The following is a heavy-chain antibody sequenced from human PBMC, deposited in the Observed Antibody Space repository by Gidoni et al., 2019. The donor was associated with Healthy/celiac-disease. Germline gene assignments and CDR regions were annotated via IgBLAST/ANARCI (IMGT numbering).Heavy chain of an antibody. D-gene: IGHD2-8*01. CDR1: GYTCTSYD. CDR3: ARMNGVTQQYGMDV. CDR2: MNPNSGNT. J-gene: IGHJ6*02. V-gene: IGHV1-8*01. Sequence: QVQMVQSRAERQKPGASVKVSCKAAGYTCTSYDNHWVRQATGQGIEWRGWMNPNSGNTGYAQKFQGRVTITRNTSISTASMDLSSLRSEDTAVYYCARMNGVTQQYGMDVWGQGTTVTVSS.